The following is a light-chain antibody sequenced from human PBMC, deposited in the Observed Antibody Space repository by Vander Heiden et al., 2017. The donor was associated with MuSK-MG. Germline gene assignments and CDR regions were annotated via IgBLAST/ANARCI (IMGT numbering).Light chain of an antibody. V-gene: IGKV2-28*01. J-gene: IGKJ5*01. CDR1: QSLLHSNGYNY. CDR3: SQALPTPIT. CDR2: LGS. Sequence: DIVMTQSPLSLPVTPGEPASISCRSSQSLLHSNGYNYLDWYLQKPGQSPQLLMYLGSNRASAVPDRFSGSGTGTDFTLRIRIVEAEDLRFYYSSQALPTPITFGQWTRLEIK.